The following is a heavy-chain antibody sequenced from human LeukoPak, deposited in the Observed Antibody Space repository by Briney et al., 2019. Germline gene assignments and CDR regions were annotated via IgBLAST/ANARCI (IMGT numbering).Heavy chain of an antibody. J-gene: IGHJ4*02. CDR1: GGTFSSYA. D-gene: IGHD6-13*01. Sequence: ASVKVSCKASGGTFSSYAISWVRQAPGQGLEWMGRIIPIFGIANYAQKFQGRVTITADKSTSTAYMELSSLRSGDTAVYYCATWGHIAAAASPFDYWGQGTLVTVSS. CDR2: IIPIFGIA. V-gene: IGHV1-69*04. CDR3: ATWGHIAAAASPFDY.